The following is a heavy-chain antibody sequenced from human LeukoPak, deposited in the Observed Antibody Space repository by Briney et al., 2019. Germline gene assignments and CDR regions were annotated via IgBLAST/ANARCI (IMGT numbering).Heavy chain of an antibody. CDR1: GFTFSTYA. V-gene: IGHV3-23*01. CDR2: ISGSGGST. CDR3: ANGGLWLPTRTD. J-gene: IGHJ4*02. Sequence: PGRSLRLSCAASGFTFSTYAMSWVRQAPGKGLEWVSSISGSGGSTYYADSVKGRFTISRDNSKNTLYLQMNSLRVEDTAVYYCANGGLWLPTRTDWGQGTLVTVSS. D-gene: IGHD5-18*01.